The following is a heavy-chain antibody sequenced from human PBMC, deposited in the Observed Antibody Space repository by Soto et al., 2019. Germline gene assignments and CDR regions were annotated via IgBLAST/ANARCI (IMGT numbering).Heavy chain of an antibody. D-gene: IGHD6-13*01. CDR1: GFTFSSYG. V-gene: IGHV3-30*18. CDR3: AKEGAADDAFDI. CDR2: ISYDGSNK. Sequence: RRLSCAASGFTFSSYGMHWVRQAPGKGLEWVAVISYDGSNKYYADSVKGRFTISRDNSKNTLYLQMNSLRAEDTAVYYRAKEGAADDAFDIWGQGTMVTVSS. J-gene: IGHJ3*02.